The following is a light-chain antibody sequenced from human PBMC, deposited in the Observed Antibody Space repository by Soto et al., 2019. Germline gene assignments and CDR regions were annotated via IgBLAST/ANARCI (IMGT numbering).Light chain of an antibody. CDR3: QQYNNWPPKYT. V-gene: IGKV3-15*01. J-gene: IGKJ2*01. Sequence: EIVMTQSPATVSVSPGERAALSCRASQSVSSNLAWYQQKPGQAPRLLIYGASTRATGIPARFSGSGSGTEFTHTISSLQSEDFAVYYCQQYNNWPPKYTFGQGTKLEIK. CDR1: QSVSSN. CDR2: GAS.